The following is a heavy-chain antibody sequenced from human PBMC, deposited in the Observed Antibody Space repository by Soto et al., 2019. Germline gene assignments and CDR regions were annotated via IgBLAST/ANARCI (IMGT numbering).Heavy chain of an antibody. CDR2: ISSSSSYI. J-gene: IGHJ3*02. V-gene: IGHV3-21*01. D-gene: IGHD2-2*01. Sequence: LRLSCAASGFTFSSYSMNWVRQAPGKGLEWVSSISSSSSYIYYADSVKGRFTIPRDNAKNSLYLQMNSLRAEDTAVYYCARESHRYCSSTSCPRRDAFDIWGQGTMVTVSS. CDR1: GFTFSSYS. CDR3: ARESHRYCSSTSCPRRDAFDI.